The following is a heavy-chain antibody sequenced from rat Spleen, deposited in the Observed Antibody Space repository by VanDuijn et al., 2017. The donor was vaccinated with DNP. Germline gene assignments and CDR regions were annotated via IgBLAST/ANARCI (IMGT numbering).Heavy chain of an antibody. Sequence: EVQLVESGGDLVQPGRSLKLSCVASGFTFNNYWMTWIRQVPGKGLEWVASITSSGDSTYYPDSVNGRFTISRDNAKNTLYLQMNSLRSEDTATYYCASEGGIPRGYFDYWGQGVMVTVSA. CDR3: ASEGGIPRGYFDY. CDR2: ITSSGDST. D-gene: IGHD4-3*01. CDR1: GFTFNNYW. J-gene: IGHJ2*01. V-gene: IGHV5-31*01.